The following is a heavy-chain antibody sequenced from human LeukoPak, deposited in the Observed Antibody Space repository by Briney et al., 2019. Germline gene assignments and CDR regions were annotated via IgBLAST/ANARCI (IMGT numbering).Heavy chain of an antibody. J-gene: IGHJ3*02. CDR1: GYTFTSYY. CDR2: INPSGGST. Sequence: ASVKVSCKASGYTFTSYYMHWVRQAPGQGPEWMGIINPSGGSTSYAQKFQGRVTMTRDMSTSTVYMELSSLRSEDTAVYYCARDSSGYFDAFDIWGQGTMVTVS. D-gene: IGHD3-22*01. V-gene: IGHV1-46*01. CDR3: ARDSSGYFDAFDI.